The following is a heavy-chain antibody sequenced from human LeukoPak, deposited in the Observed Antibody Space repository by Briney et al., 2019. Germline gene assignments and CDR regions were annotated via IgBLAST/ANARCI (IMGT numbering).Heavy chain of an antibody. CDR3: ARDENCYCSSTCCWLSEYYYGVDV. CDR1: GGSFSGYY. Sequence: SETLSLTCAVYGGSFSGYYWSWIRQPPGKGLEWIGEINHSGSTNYNPSLKSRVTISVDTSKNQFSLKLSSVTAADTAVYYCARDENCYCSSTCCWLSEYYYGVDVWGQGTTVTVSS. CDR2: INHSGST. J-gene: IGHJ6*02. V-gene: IGHV4-34*01. D-gene: IGHD2-2*01.